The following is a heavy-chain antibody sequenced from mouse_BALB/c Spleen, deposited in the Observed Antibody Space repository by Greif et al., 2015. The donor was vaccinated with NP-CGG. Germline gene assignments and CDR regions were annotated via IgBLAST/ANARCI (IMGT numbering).Heavy chain of an antibody. D-gene: IGHD2-4*01. CDR2: ISSGSNTI. CDR3: ARLRGDYDVPIDY. V-gene: IGHV5-17*02. CDR1: GFTFSSFG. J-gene: IGHJ4*01. Sequence: EVQRVESGGGLVQPGGSRKISCAASGFTFSSFGMHWVRQPPEKGLEWVAYISSGSNTIYYADTVKGRFTISRDNPKNTLFLQMTSLRSEDTAMYYCARLRGDYDVPIDYWGQGTSVTVSS.